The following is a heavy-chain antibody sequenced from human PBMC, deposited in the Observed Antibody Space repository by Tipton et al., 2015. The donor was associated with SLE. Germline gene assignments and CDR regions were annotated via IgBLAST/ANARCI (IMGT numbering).Heavy chain of an antibody. D-gene: IGHD3-10*01. CDR1: YCSISSGYY. V-gene: IGHV4-38-2*02. CDR2: IYHSGST. Sequence: TLSLTCAVSYCSISSGYYWGWIRQPPGKGLEWIGTIYHSGSTHYNPSLKSRVTISVDTSKNQFSLELSSVTAADTAVYYCARDHKRSGSYYPFDYWGQGTLVTVSS. CDR3: ARDHKRSGSYYPFDY. J-gene: IGHJ4*02.